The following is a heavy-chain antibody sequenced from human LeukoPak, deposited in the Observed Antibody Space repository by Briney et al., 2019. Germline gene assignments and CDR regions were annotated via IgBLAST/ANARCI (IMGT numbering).Heavy chain of an antibody. CDR3: AKDMEQWLANCFDY. V-gene: IGHV3-23*01. Sequence: PGGSLRLSCAASGFTFSSYAMSWVRHAPGKGLEWVSAISGSGGRTYYADSVKGRFTISRDNSKNTLYLQMNSLRAEDTAVYYCAKDMEQWLANCFDYWGQGTLVTVSS. CDR1: GFTFSSYA. CDR2: ISGSGGRT. D-gene: IGHD6-19*01. J-gene: IGHJ4*02.